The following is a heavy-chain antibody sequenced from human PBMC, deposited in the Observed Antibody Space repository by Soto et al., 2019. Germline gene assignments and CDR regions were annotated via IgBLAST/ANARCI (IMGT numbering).Heavy chain of an antibody. J-gene: IGHJ6*02. CDR2: ISYDGSNK. CDR3: AKGAGINYYYGMDV. D-gene: IGHD3-10*01. Sequence: GGSLRLSCAASGFTFSSYGMHWVRQAPGKGLEWVAVISYDGSNKYYADSVKGRFIISRDNSKNTLYLQMNSLRAEDTAVYYCAKGAGINYYYGMDVWGQGTTVTVSS. V-gene: IGHV3-30*18. CDR1: GFTFSSYG.